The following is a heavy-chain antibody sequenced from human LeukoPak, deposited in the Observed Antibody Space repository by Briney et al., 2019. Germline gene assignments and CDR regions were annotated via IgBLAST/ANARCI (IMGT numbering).Heavy chain of an antibody. CDR2: ISWNSGSI. J-gene: IGHJ3*02. CDR1: GFTFDDYA. Sequence: PGRSLRLSCAASGFTFDDYAMHWVRQAPGKGLEWVSGISWNSGSIGYADSVKGRFTISRDNAKNSLYLQMNSLRAEDMALYYCAKGVAAFGTDDAFDIWGQGIMVTVSS. CDR3: AKGVAAFGTDDAFDI. V-gene: IGHV3-9*03. D-gene: IGHD3-3*01.